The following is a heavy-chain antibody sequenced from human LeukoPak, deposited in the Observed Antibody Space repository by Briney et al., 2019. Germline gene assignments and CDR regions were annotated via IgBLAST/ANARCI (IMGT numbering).Heavy chain of an antibody. V-gene: IGHV3-72*01. J-gene: IGHJ6*02. D-gene: IGHD2-15*01. CDR3: ARDQYCSGGTCPYGMDV. Sequence: PGGSLRLSCAASGFSFSDHYMEWVRQAPGKGLEWVGRTRNKAHSYTTEYAASVKGRFTISRDDSKNSLYLQMNSLKTEDTAVYHCARDQYCSGGTCPYGMDVWGQGTTVTVSS. CDR1: GFSFSDHY. CDR2: TRNKAHSYTT.